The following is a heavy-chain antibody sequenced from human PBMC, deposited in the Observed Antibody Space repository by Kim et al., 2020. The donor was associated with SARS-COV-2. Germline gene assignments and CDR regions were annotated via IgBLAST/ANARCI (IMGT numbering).Heavy chain of an antibody. V-gene: IGHV4-39*01. CDR3: ARHRAGLGAFDI. Sequence: TPYPKSRVNISGDTTKNQFTLKLSSVTAADTAVYYCARHRAGLGAFDIWGQGTMVTVSS. D-gene: IGHD3-9*01. J-gene: IGHJ3*02.